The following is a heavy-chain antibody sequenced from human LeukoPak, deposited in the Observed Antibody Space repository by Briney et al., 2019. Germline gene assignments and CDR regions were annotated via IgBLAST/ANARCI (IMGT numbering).Heavy chain of an antibody. D-gene: IGHD5-24*01. V-gene: IGHV4-59*12. J-gene: IGHJ3*02. CDR2: IYYSGST. Sequence: SETLSLTCTVSGGSISGYYWSWIRQPPGKGLEWIAYIYYSGSTNYNPSLKSRVTISVDTSKNQFSLKLSSVTAADTAVYYCARGYSIEMATIGDAFDIWGQGTMVTVSS. CDR1: GGSISGYY. CDR3: ARGYSIEMATIGDAFDI.